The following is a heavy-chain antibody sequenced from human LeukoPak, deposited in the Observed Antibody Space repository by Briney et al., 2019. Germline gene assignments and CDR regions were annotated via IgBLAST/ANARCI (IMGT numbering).Heavy chain of an antibody. D-gene: IGHD3-10*01. CDR2: ISAYNGNT. J-gene: IGHJ4*02. CDR3: ATGHLWFGEPD. CDR1: GYTFTSYG. V-gene: IGHV1-18*01. Sequence: ASVKVSCKASGYTFTSYGISWVRQAPGQGLEWMGWISAYNGNTNYAQKFQGRVTMTRNTSISTAYMELSSLRSEDTAVYYCATGHLWFGEPDWGQGTLVTVSS.